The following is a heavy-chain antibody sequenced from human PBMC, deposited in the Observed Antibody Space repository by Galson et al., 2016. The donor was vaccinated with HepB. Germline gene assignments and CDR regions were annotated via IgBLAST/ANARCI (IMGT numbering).Heavy chain of an antibody. CDR2: IGYDGSNK. CDR1: GFMFSTYD. J-gene: IGHJ5*01. V-gene: IGHV3-33*03. Sequence: SLRLSCAASGFMFSTYDMHWVRQAPGKGPEWVAGIGYDGSNKGSTDSVKGRFTISRDNAKNTVYPEMNNLRSEDTAMYYCAKAKNQWLTQGWFDSWGQGTWVTVSS. CDR3: AKAKNQWLTQGWFDS. D-gene: IGHD6-19*01.